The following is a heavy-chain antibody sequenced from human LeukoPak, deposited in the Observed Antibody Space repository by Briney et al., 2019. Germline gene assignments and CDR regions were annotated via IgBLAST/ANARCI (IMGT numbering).Heavy chain of an antibody. Sequence: GGSLRLSCAASGFTFSSYAMSWVRQAPGKGLEWVSAISGSGGSTYYADSVKGRFTISRDNSKNTLYLQMNSLRAEDTAVYYCAKDIWSAGSHPQDFDYWGQGTLVTVSS. D-gene: IGHD6-19*01. V-gene: IGHV3-23*01. J-gene: IGHJ4*02. CDR1: GFTFSSYA. CDR3: AKDIWSAGSHPQDFDY. CDR2: ISGSGGST.